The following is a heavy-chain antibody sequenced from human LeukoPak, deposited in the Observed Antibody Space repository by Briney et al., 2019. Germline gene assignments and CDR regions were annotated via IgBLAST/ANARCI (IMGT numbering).Heavy chain of an antibody. V-gene: IGHV3-48*04. CDR2: ISSSSSTI. CDR3: ARESGSGSYYPDY. CDR1: GFTFSSYS. Sequence: GGSLRLSCAASGFTFSSYSMNWVRQAPGRGLEWVSYISSSSSTIYYADSVKGRFTISRDNAKNSLYLQMNSLRAEDTAVYYCARESGSGSYYPDYWGQGTLVTVSS. D-gene: IGHD3-10*01. J-gene: IGHJ4*02.